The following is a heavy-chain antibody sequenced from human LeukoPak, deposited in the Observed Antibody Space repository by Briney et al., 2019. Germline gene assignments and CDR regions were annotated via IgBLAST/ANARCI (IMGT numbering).Heavy chain of an antibody. CDR3: ARGPSNLRAFDI. Sequence: SETLSLTCAVYGGSFSGYYWSWIRQPPGKGLEWIGEINHSGSTNYNPSLKSRVTISVDTSKNQFSLKLSSVTAADTAVYYCARGPSNLRAFDIWGQGTMVTVSS. CDR2: INHSGST. J-gene: IGHJ3*02. V-gene: IGHV4-34*01. CDR1: GGSFSGYY.